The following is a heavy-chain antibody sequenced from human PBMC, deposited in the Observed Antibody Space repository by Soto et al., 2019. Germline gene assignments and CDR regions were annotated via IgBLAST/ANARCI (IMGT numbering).Heavy chain of an antibody. V-gene: IGHV3-23*01. J-gene: IGHJ6*02. CDR3: ARGSGQQQLVLRWPKVYYYGMDV. Sequence: GSLRLSCAASGFTFSSYAMSWVRQAPGKGLEWVSAISGSGGSTYYADSVKGRFTISRDNSKNTLYLQMNSLRAEDTAVYYCARGSGQQQLVLRWPKVYYYGMDVWGQGTTVTVSS. CDR2: ISGSGGST. D-gene: IGHD6-13*01. CDR1: GFTFSSYA.